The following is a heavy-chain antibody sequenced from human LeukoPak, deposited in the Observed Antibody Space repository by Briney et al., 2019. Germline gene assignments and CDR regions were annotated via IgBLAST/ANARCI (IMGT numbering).Heavy chain of an antibody. V-gene: IGHV3-9*01. CDR3: TRDLGGYGDYGTNFDY. CDR1: GFIFYDYA. Sequence: PGGSLRLSCAASGFIFYDYAMHWVRQAPGKGLEWVSGISWDSDSIDYADSVKGRFTISRDNAKNSLYLQMNSLRAEDTAVYYCTRDLGGYGDYGTNFDYWGQGTLVTVSS. J-gene: IGHJ4*02. CDR2: ISWDSDSI. D-gene: IGHD4-17*01.